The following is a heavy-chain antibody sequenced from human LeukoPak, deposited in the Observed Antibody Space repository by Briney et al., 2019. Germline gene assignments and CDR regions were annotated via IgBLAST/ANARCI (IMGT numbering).Heavy chain of an antibody. CDR1: GFTVSNYD. D-gene: IGHD6-19*01. CDR2: IGIAGDT. Sequence: GGSLRLSCAASGFTVSNYDMHWVRQATGKGLEWVSVIGIAGDTYYPGSVKGRFTISRENAKNSFYLQMNNLRAGDTAVYYCARAVAGTYFDLWGQGTLVTVSS. V-gene: IGHV3-13*01. J-gene: IGHJ4*02. CDR3: ARAVAGTYFDL.